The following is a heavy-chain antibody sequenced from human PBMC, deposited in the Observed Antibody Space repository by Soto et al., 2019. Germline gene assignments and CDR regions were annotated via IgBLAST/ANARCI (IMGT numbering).Heavy chain of an antibody. CDR2: IYYSGST. CDR3: ARHTPAISISDH. CDR1: GGSISSSSYY. D-gene: IGHD2-15*01. V-gene: IGHV4-39*01. J-gene: IGHJ4*02. Sequence: QLQLQESGPGLVKPSETLSLTCTVSGGSISSSSYYWGWIRQPPGKGLEWIGSIYYSGSTYYNPALKSRVTISVDASKNPFSLKLSSVTAADTAVYYCARHTPAISISDHWGQGTLVTVSS.